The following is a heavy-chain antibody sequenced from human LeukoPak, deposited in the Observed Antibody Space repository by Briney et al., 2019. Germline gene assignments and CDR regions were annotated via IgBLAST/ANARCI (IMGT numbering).Heavy chain of an antibody. CDR1: GFTFSSYG. V-gene: IGHV3-30*18. J-gene: IGHJ4*02. CDR2: ISYDGSNK. CDR3: AKDKYDFWSGYYPGDY. Sequence: PGRSLRLSCAASGFTFSSYGMHWVRQAPGKGLEWVAVISYDGSNKYYADSVKGRFTISRDNSKNTLYLQMNSLRAEDTAVYYCAKDKYDFWSGYYPGDYWGQGTLVTVSS. D-gene: IGHD3-3*01.